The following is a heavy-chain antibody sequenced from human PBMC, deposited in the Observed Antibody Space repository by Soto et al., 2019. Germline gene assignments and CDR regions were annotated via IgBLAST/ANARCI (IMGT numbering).Heavy chain of an antibody. Sequence: QVQLVESGGGVVQPGRSLRLSCAASGFTFSSYAMHWVRQAPGKGLEWVAVISYDGSNKYYADSVKGRFTISRDNSKNTXXLQMKSLRAEDTAVYYCARDWGYCSGGSCYSELYYYYGMDVWGQGTTVTVSS. V-gene: IGHV3-30-3*01. J-gene: IGHJ6*02. D-gene: IGHD2-15*01. CDR2: ISYDGSNK. CDR3: ARDWGYCSGGSCYSELYYYYGMDV. CDR1: GFTFSSYA.